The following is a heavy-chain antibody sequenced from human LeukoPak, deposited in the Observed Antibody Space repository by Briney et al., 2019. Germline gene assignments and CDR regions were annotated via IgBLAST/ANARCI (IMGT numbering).Heavy chain of an antibody. Sequence: ASVKVSCKASGYTFTSHYMHWVRQAPGQGLEWMGIINPSGGSTSDAQHLQGRVTMTRDTSTSTVYMELTSLRSEDTAVYYCARAVAAWGYFDYWGQGTLVTVSS. J-gene: IGHJ4*02. D-gene: IGHD6-19*01. V-gene: IGHV1-46*04. CDR1: GYTFTSHY. CDR3: ARAVAAWGYFDY. CDR2: INPSGGST.